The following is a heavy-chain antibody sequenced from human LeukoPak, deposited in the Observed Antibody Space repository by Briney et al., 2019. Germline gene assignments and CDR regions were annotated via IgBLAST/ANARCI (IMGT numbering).Heavy chain of an antibody. J-gene: IGHJ5*02. D-gene: IGHD2-15*01. CDR1: GFTFSSYA. CDR3: ARETPEDIVVVVAAKRNWFDP. V-gene: IGHV3-23*01. Sequence: GRSLRLSCAASGFTFSSYAMSWVRQAPGKGLEWVSAISGSGGSTYYADSVKGRFTISRDNSKNTLYLQMNSLRAEDTAVYYCARETPEDIVVVVAAKRNWFDPWGQGTLVTVSS. CDR2: ISGSGGST.